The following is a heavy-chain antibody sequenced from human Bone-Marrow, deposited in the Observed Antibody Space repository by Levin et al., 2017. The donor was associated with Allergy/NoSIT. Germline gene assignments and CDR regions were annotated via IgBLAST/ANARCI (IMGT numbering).Heavy chain of an antibody. Sequence: EASVKVSCTASGYTFTDYSMNWVRQAPGQGLEWMGWINPNSGGTNYAQKFKGRVTMTRDTSISTAYMELSGLRSDDTAVYYCARDPDYYDSAFDIWGQGTMVTVSS. CDR3: ARDPDYYDSAFDI. V-gene: IGHV1-2*02. CDR1: GYTFTDYS. D-gene: IGHD3-22*01. CDR2: INPNSGGT. J-gene: IGHJ3*02.